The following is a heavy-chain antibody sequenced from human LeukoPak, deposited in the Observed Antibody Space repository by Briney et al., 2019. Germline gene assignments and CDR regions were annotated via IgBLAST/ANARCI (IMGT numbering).Heavy chain of an antibody. D-gene: IGHD3-10*01. V-gene: IGHV4-34*01. CDR2: INHSGST. Sequence: PSETLTLTCAVYGGSFNGYYWSWIRQPPGKGLEWIGEINHSGSTNYNPSLKSRVTISVDTSKNQFSLKLSSVTAADTAVYYCARDRYYGSGSYLRYNWFDPWGQGTLVTVSS. J-gene: IGHJ5*02. CDR3: ARDRYYGSGSYLRYNWFDP. CDR1: GGSFNGYY.